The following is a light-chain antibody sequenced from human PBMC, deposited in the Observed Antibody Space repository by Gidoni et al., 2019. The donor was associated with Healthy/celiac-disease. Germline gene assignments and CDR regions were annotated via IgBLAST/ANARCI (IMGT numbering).Light chain of an antibody. CDR3: QAWDSSTVV. V-gene: IGLV3-1*01. J-gene: IGLJ2*01. CDR1: QWGDKY. CDR2: QDS. Sequence: SYELTQPPSVSVSPGQTASITCSGDQWGDKYACWYQQKPGQYPVLVIYQDSKRPSGIPERFSGSNSGNTATLTISGTQAMDEADYYCQAWDSSTVVFGGGTKLTVL.